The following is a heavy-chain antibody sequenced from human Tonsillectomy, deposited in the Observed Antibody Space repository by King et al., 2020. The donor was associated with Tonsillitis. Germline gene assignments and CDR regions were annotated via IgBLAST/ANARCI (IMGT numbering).Heavy chain of an antibody. Sequence: VQLVESGGGLVQPGRSLRLSCAASRFTFDDYAMHWVRQAPGKGLEWVSGISWNSGSIGYADSVKGRFTISRDNAKNSLYLQMNGLRAEDTAVYYCAKDISIAPRWGMDVWGQGTTVTVSS. D-gene: IGHD6-6*01. J-gene: IGHJ6*02. CDR3: AKDISIAPRWGMDV. CDR1: RFTFDDYA. V-gene: IGHV3-9*01. CDR2: ISWNSGSI.